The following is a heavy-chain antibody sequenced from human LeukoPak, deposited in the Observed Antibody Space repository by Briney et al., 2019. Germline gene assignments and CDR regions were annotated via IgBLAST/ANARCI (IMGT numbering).Heavy chain of an antibody. J-gene: IGHJ5*02. CDR1: GDSISTYY. CDR3: ARKALPGNWFDP. CDR2: IFTSGST. V-gene: IGHV4-4*07. Sequence: SETLSLTCTVSGDSISTYYWSWIRQPAGKGLEWIGRIFTSGSTNYNPSLKSRVTMSLDTSKNQFSLKLSSVTAADTAVYYCARKALPGNWFDPWGQGTLVTVSS.